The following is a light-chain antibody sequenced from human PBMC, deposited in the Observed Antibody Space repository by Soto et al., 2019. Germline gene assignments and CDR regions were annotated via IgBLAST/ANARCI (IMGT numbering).Light chain of an antibody. CDR1: SSDVGGYNY. CDR3: SSYTSSGTYV. V-gene: IGLV2-14*01. CDR2: DAS. Sequence: QAASVSGSPGQSITISCTGTSSDVGGYNYVSWYQQHPGKAPKLMIYDASNRPSGVSNRFSGSKSGNTASLTISGLQAEDEADYFCSSYTSSGTYVFGTGTKLTVL. J-gene: IGLJ1*01.